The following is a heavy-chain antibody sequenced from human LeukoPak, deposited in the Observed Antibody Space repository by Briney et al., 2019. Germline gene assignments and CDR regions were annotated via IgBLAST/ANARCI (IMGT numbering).Heavy chain of an antibody. J-gene: IGHJ4*02. CDR2: ISSSGSTI. CDR1: GFTFSSYE. CDR3: ARDRVIAVAGFDY. D-gene: IGHD6-19*01. V-gene: IGHV3-48*03. Sequence: GGSLRLSCAASGFTFSSYEMNWVRQAPGKGLEWVSYISSSGSTIYYVDSVKGRFTISRDNAKNSLYLQMNSLRAEDTAVYYCARDRVIAVAGFDYWGQGTLVTVSS.